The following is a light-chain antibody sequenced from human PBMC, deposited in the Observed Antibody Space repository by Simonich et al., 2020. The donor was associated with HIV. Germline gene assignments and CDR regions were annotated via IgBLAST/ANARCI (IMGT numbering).Light chain of an antibody. Sequence: SYVLTQPPSVSVAPGKTARITWGGNNLGSKSVHWYQQKPGQAPVLVVYDDNDRPSGIPERFSGSNSGNPATLTISRVEAGDEADYYCQVWDSSSDHVVFGGGTKLTVL. V-gene: IGLV3-21*03. CDR1: NLGSKS. CDR3: QVWDSSSDHVV. J-gene: IGLJ2*01. CDR2: DDN.